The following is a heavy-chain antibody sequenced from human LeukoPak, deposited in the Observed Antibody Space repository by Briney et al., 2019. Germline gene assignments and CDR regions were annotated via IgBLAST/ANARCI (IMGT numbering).Heavy chain of an antibody. CDR3: ARDPRDTGGSYDS. J-gene: IGHJ5*01. V-gene: IGHV1-2*02. Sequence: GASVTVSCKASGYTFTNFYIHWGRQAPGQGPDWMGYINPRNGATSYSQKFQGRLTFTRDSSISTAYMEVSSLKSDDTALYYCARDPRDTGGSYDSWGQGTLLTVSS. D-gene: IGHD2-8*02. CDR2: INPRNGAT. CDR1: GYTFTNFY.